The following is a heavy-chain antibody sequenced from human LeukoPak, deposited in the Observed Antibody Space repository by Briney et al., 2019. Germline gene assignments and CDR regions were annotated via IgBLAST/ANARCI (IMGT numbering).Heavy chain of an antibody. Sequence: PGRSLRLSCAASGFTFSSYGMHWVRQAPGKGLEWVAVIWYDGSNKYYADSVKGRFTISRDNSKNTLYLQMNSLKTEDTAVYYCTRDPYYFDSSGYYHHAFDIWGQGTMVAVSS. J-gene: IGHJ3*02. CDR1: GFTFSSYG. D-gene: IGHD3-22*01. V-gene: IGHV3-33*01. CDR2: IWYDGSNK. CDR3: TRDPYYFDSSGYYHHAFDI.